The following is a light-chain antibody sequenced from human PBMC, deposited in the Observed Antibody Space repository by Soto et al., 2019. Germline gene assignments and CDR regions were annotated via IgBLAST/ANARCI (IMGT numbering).Light chain of an antibody. Sequence: EIVFTQFPGTLSLSPGERATLSCRASQSVSSSYLAWYQQKPGQAPRLLIYGASSRATGIPDRFSGSGSGTDFTLTISRLEPEDFAVYYCQQYGSSPQTFGQGTKVDI. J-gene: IGKJ1*01. CDR3: QQYGSSPQT. V-gene: IGKV3-20*01. CDR1: QSVSSSY. CDR2: GAS.